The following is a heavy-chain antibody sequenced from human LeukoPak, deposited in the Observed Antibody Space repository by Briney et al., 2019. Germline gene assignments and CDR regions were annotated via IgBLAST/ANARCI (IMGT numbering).Heavy chain of an antibody. Sequence: GGSLRLSCAAPGFTFSSYAMSWVRQAPGKGLEWVSLISWDGGTTYYGDSVKGRFTISRDNSKNSLYLQMNSLRTEDTAFYYCAKEEGNWKDRAFDNWGQGTLVTVSS. V-gene: IGHV3-43*01. CDR2: ISWDGGTT. D-gene: IGHD1-20*01. CDR1: GFTFSSYA. CDR3: AKEEGNWKDRAFDN. J-gene: IGHJ4*02.